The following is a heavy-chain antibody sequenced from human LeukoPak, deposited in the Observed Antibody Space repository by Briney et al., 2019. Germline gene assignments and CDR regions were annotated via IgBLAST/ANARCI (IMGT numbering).Heavy chain of an antibody. V-gene: IGHV3-23*01. CDR2: ISGSGVRT. Sequence: QTGGSLRLSCAGSGFTFSSGFTFSYYAMAWVRQAPGKGLEWVSSISGSGVRTYYADSVKGRFTIFRDNSKNTLYLQMNSLRAEDTAVYYCAKELGDYVPFDYWGQGTLVTVSS. J-gene: IGHJ4*02. D-gene: IGHD4-17*01. CDR1: GFTFSSGFTFSYYA. CDR3: AKELGDYVPFDY.